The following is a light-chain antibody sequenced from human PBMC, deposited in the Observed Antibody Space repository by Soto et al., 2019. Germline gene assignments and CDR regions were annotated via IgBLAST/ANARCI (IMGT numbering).Light chain of an antibody. CDR3: QQRSNWPWT. J-gene: IGKJ1*01. CDR1: QSVGSSY. Sequence: EIVLTQSPATLSSSQRERATLSCSASQSVGSSYLTWYQQRPGQAPRLLIYDASNRDTGIPVRFSGSGSGTDYTLTITSLESDDFAVYYCQQRSNWPWTFGQGTKVDIK. CDR2: DAS. V-gene: IGKV3-11*01.